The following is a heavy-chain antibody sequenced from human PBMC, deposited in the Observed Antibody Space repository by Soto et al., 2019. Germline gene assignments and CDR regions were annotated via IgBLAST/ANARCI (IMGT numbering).Heavy chain of an antibody. CDR3: ARDLRTLYGMDV. Sequence: EVQLVESGGGLIQPGGSLRLSCAASGFTVSSNYMSWVRQAPGKGLEWVSVIYSGDTKYYADSVKGRFTISRDHSKNTLYLQMNSPTAEDTAVYYCARDLRTLYGMDVWGQGTTVTVSS. CDR1: GFTVSSNY. CDR2: IYSGDTK. J-gene: IGHJ6*02. V-gene: IGHV3-53*01.